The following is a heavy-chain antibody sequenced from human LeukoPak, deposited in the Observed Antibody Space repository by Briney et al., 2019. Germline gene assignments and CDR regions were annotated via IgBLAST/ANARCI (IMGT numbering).Heavy chain of an antibody. CDR1: GGSLSGYY. Sequence: TSETLSLTRGVYGGSLSGYYWSWIRQPPGKGLEWIGEINDSGSTNYNPSLKSRATISADTSKNQFSLNLSSVTAADTAVYYCARHMLGGKRSFDSWGQGTLVTVSS. D-gene: IGHD4-23*01. CDR2: INDSGST. V-gene: IGHV4-34*01. CDR3: ARHMLGGKRSFDS. J-gene: IGHJ4*02.